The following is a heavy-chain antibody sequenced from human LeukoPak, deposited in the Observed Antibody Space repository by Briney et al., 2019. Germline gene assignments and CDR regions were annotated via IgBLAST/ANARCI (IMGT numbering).Heavy chain of an antibody. CDR3: VAYGGFRAFDV. Sequence: SETLSLTCTVSGVSISRYYWSWVRQPPGKGLEWIGYVYYRGSTNYNPSLKSRLTISVDTSKNQFSLKLSSVTAADTAVYYYVAYGGFRAFDVWGQGTMVTVSS. CDR2: VYYRGST. CDR1: GVSISRYY. V-gene: IGHV4-59*08. D-gene: IGHD4-23*01. J-gene: IGHJ3*01.